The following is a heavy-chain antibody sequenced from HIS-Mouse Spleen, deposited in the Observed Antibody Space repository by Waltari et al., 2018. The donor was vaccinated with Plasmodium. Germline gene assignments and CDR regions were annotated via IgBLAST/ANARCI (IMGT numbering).Heavy chain of an antibody. CDR1: GGSFSGYY. Sequence: QVQLQQWGAALLKPSETLSLTCAVYGGSFSGYYWSWIRQPPGKGLEWIGEIHHSGSTNYNPSLKSRGTISVDTAKTQFSLKLSSVTAADTAVYYCARLVVVASKDSYWGQGTLVTVSS. CDR2: IHHSGST. D-gene: IGHD2-15*01. V-gene: IGHV4-34*01. CDR3: ARLVVVASKDSY. J-gene: IGHJ4*02.